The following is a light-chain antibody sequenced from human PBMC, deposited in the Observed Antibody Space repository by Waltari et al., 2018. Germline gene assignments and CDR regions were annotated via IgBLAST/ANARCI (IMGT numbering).Light chain of an antibody. J-gene: IGKJ1*01. Sequence: EIVLTQSPGTLSLSPGERATLSCRASQSVSRALAWYQRNPGQAPRLLIYGASNRATGIPDRVSGSGSGTDFSLIISRREPEDFAVYYCQHYVSLPVTFGQGTKVEIK. V-gene: IGKV3-20*01. CDR1: QSVSRA. CDR3: QHYVSLPVT. CDR2: GAS.